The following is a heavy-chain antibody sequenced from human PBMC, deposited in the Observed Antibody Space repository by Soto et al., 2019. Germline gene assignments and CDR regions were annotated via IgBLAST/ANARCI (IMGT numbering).Heavy chain of an antibody. Sequence: PGGSLSLSCAASGFTFSSYGMHWVRQAPGKGLEWVAVIWYDGSNKYYADSVKGRFTISRDNSKNTLYLQMNSLRAEDTAVYYCARSLSGPKQYYFDYWGQGTLVTVSS. CDR1: GFTFSSYG. CDR2: IWYDGSNK. D-gene: IGHD2-8*02. CDR3: ARSLSGPKQYYFDY. J-gene: IGHJ4*02. V-gene: IGHV3-33*01.